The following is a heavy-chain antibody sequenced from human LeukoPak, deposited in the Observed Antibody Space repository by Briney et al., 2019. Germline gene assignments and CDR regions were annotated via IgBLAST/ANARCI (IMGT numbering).Heavy chain of an antibody. CDR2: MNPNSGNT. D-gene: IGHD3-22*01. V-gene: IGHV1-8*01. J-gene: IGHJ5*02. CDR3: ARGSFNYYDSSGSTFDP. CDR1: GYTFTSYD. Sequence: GASVKVSCKASGYTFTSYDINWVRQASGRGREWMGWMNPNSGNTGYAQKFQGRVTMTRNTSISTAYMELSSLRSEDTAVYYCARGSFNYYDSSGSTFDPWGQGTLVTVSS.